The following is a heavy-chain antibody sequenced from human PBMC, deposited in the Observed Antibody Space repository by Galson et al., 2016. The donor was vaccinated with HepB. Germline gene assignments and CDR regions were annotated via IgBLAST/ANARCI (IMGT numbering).Heavy chain of an antibody. CDR2: ISYGGFHK. Sequence: SLRLSCAASGFTFSSYGMHWVRQAPGKGLEWVGIISYGGFHKYYASSVKGRFTISRDNSQNTLYLEMSSLRVEATAVYFCARARGGGNFDHWGQGTPVTVPS. D-gene: IGHD3-10*01. V-gene: IGHV3-30*03. CDR1: GFTFSSYG. J-gene: IGHJ4*02. CDR3: ARARGGGNFDH.